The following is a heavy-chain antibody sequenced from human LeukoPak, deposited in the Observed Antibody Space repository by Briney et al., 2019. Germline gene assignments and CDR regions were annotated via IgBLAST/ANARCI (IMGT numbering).Heavy chain of an antibody. CDR1: GFTFSNAW. CDR3: TTDHIIQLWSMGDY. J-gene: IGHJ4*02. V-gene: IGHV3-15*01. Sequence: GGSLRLSCAASGFTFSNAWMSWVRQAPGKGLEWVGRIKSKTDGGTTDYAAPVKGRFTISRDDSKNTLYLQMNSLKTEDTAVYYCTTDHIIQLWSMGDYWGQGTLVTVSS. D-gene: IGHD5-18*01. CDR2: IKSKTDGGTT.